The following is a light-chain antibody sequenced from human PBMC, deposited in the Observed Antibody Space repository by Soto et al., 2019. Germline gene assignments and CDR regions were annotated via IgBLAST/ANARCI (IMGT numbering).Light chain of an antibody. V-gene: IGKV3-20*01. J-gene: IGKJ2*01. Sequence: EIVLTQSPGNLSLSPGETATLSCRASQSVARDLSWYQQKPGQAPRLLISRAFIGATGIPDRFSGSGSGTDFTLTINRLEPEDSAVYYCQQHTISMYTFGQGTKLEIK. CDR2: RAF. CDR1: QSVARD. CDR3: QQHTISMYT.